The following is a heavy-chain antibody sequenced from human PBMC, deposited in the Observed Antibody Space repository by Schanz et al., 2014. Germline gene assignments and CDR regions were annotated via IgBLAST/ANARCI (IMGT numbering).Heavy chain of an antibody. CDR1: GFTFSDHY. Sequence: VQLVESGGGMVQPGGSLRLSCAASGFTFSDHYMDWVRQAPGKGLEWVANIGYDGSEKYYVDSVKGRFTISRDNSKDTLYLQMSGLTPEDTAVYYCARGPIPIQGVPMDFWGRGTLVTVSS. CDR2: IGYDGSEK. V-gene: IGHV3-33*08. J-gene: IGHJ4*02. D-gene: IGHD3-10*01. CDR3: ARGPIPIQGVPMDF.